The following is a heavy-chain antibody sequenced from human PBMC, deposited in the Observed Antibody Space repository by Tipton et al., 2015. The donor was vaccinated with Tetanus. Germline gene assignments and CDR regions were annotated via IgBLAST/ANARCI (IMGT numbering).Heavy chain of an antibody. CDR3: ARSGWVVVITHFDY. V-gene: IGHV3-30-3*01. J-gene: IGHJ4*02. CDR1: GFTFSSYA. Sequence: SLRLSCAASGFTFSSYAMHWVRQAPGKGLEWVVVISYDGSNKYYADSVKGRFTISRDNSKNTLYLQMNSLRAEDTAVYYCARSGWVVVITHFDYWGQGTLVTVSS. D-gene: IGHD3-22*01. CDR2: ISYDGSNK.